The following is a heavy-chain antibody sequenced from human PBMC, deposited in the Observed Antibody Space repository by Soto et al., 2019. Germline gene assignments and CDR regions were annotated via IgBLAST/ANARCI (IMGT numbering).Heavy chain of an antibody. D-gene: IGHD6-6*01. CDR1: GYSFTSYW. V-gene: IGHV5-51*01. J-gene: IGHJ6*02. CDR2: IYPGDSDT. CDR3: ARPRDSSSYGMDV. Sequence: GESLKISCKGSGYSFTSYWIGWVRQKPGKGLEWMGIIYPGDSDTRYTPSFQGQVTISADKSISTAYLQWSSLKASDTAMYYCARPRDSSSYGMDVWGQGTTVTVSS.